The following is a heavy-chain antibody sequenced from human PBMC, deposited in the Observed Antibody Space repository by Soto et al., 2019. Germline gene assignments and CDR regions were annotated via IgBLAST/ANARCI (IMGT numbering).Heavy chain of an antibody. CDR3: ARERITGLFDY. D-gene: IGHD2-8*02. CDR2: INHSGST. Sequence: SETLSLTCAVYGGSFSGYYWTWIRQPPGTGLEWIGEINHSGSTNYNPSLKSRVTISVDTSKNQFSLKLTSVTAADTAVYYCARERITGLFDYWGQGTLVTVSS. V-gene: IGHV4-34*01. J-gene: IGHJ4*02. CDR1: GGSFSGYY.